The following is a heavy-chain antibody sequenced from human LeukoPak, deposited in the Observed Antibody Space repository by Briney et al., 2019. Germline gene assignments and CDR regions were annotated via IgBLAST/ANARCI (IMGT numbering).Heavy chain of an antibody. J-gene: IGHJ4*02. Sequence: SVKVSCKASGGTFSSYAISLVRQAPGQGLEWMGGIIPIFGTANYAQKFQGRVTITTDESTSTAYMELSGLRSEDTAVYYCARDNGDYFDYWGQGTLVTVSS. V-gene: IGHV1-69*05. CDR1: GGTFSSYA. CDR3: ARDNGDYFDY. D-gene: IGHD4-17*01. CDR2: IIPIFGTA.